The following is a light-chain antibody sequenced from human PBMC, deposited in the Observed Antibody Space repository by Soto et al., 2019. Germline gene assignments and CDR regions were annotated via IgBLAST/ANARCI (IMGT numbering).Light chain of an antibody. CDR1: SSNIGGNS. CDR2: DDN. Sequence: QSVLTQPPSVSGAPSQRVTISCSGSSSNIGGNSVSWYQQLPGTAPKLLIYDDNKRPSGIPDRFSGSKSGTSATLGITGFQTGDEADYYCGSWDSSLSAYVFGTGTKVTVL. CDR3: GSWDSSLSAYV. V-gene: IGLV1-51*01. J-gene: IGLJ1*01.